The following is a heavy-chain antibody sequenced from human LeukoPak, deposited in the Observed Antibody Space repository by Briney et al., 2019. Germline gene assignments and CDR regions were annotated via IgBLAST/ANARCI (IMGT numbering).Heavy chain of an antibody. J-gene: IGHJ6*02. V-gene: IGHV3-23*01. CDR1: GFTFSSYA. CDR2: ISGSGGST. D-gene: IGHD1-26*01. CDR3: ARDRVPSSTWWEDYYYGMDV. Sequence: GGSLRLSCAASGFTFSSYAMSWVRQAPGKGLEWVSAISGSGGSTYYADSVKGRFTISRDNSKNTLYLQMNSLRAEDTAVYYCARDRVPSSTWWEDYYYGMDVWGQGTTVTVSS.